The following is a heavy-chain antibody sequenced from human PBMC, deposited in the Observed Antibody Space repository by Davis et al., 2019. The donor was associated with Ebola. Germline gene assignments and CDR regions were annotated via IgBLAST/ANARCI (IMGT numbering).Heavy chain of an antibody. CDR3: ARDNNWNYGLFDY. CDR2: IYYSGST. J-gene: IGHJ4*02. CDR1: GGSISSYY. D-gene: IGHD1-7*01. V-gene: IGHV4-59*01. Sequence: PSETLSLTCTVSGGSISSYYWSWIRQPPGKGLEWIGYIYYSGSTNYNPSLKSRVTISVDTSKNQFSLKLSSVTAADTAVYYCARDNNWNYGLFDYWGQGTLVTVSS.